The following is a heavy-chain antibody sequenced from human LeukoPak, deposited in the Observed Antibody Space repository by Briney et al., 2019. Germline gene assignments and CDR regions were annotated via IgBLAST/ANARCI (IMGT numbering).Heavy chain of an antibody. Sequence: ASVKVSCKASGYTFTSYYMHWVRQAPGQGLEWMGMINPSGGSTSYAQKFQGRVTMTRDTSMSTVYMEVSSLRSEDTAVYYCASAPRYSSSWYRVLTYFDYWGQGTLVTVSS. D-gene: IGHD6-13*01. CDR2: INPSGGST. CDR3: ASAPRYSSSWYRVLTYFDY. J-gene: IGHJ4*02. CDR1: GYTFTSYY. V-gene: IGHV1-46*01.